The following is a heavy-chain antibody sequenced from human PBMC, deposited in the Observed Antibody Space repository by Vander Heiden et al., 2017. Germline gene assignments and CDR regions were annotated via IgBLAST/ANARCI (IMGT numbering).Heavy chain of an antibody. Sequence: EVQLLESGGGLVQPGGFLRLSCAASGFTFSSYAMSWVRQAPGKGLEWVSAISGSGGSTYYADYVKGRFTISRDNSKNTLYLQMNSLRAEDTAVYYCAKDDSITIFGVAVPGFYWGQGTLVTVSS. CDR2: ISGSGGST. D-gene: IGHD3-3*01. CDR1: GFTFSSYA. V-gene: IGHV3-23*01. J-gene: IGHJ4*02. CDR3: AKDDSITIFGVAVPGFY.